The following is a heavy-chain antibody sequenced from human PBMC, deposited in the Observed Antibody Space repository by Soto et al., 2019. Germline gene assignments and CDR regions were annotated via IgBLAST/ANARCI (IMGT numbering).Heavy chain of an antibody. CDR2: IYYSGST. D-gene: IGHD1-26*01. V-gene: IGHV4-31*01. CDR1: GGSISSGGYY. J-gene: IGHJ6*02. CDR3: ASGTDVAPSWDV. Sequence: QVQLQESGPGLVKPSQTLSLTCTVSGGSISSGGYYWSWIRQHPGKGLEWIGYIYYSGSTYYNPSLKSLVTISVDSSKNQVSPKLSSVTAADTAVYYCASGTDVAPSWDVWGQGTTVTVSS.